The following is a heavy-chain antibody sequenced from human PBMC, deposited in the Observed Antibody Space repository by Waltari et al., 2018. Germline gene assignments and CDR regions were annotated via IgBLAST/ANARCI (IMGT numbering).Heavy chain of an antibody. CDR2: ISWNSDSV. J-gene: IGHJ2*01. Sequence: EAQLVESGGGLVQPGRSLRLSCEASGSNFDDYAMHWVRQAPGKGLEWVSGISWNSDSVGYADSVKGRFTVSRDNAKNSLYLQMNSLRTEDMALYYCSRDKDQLAAAGEGGSYFDLWGRGTLVTVSS. CDR1: GSNFDDYA. CDR3: SRDKDQLAAAGEGGSYFDL. V-gene: IGHV3-9*03. D-gene: IGHD6-13*01.